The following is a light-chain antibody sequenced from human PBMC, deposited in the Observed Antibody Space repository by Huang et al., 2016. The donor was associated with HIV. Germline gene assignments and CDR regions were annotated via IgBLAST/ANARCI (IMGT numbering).Light chain of an antibody. J-gene: IGKJ2*01. CDR2: WAS. CDR1: QSVLDNSNKKNC. Sequence: DIVMTQSPDSLAVSLGELATINCKSSQSVLDNSNKKNCLAWFQQKPGQPPKLLIYWASSRESGVPDRFSGSGSRTDFTLTISSLQAEDVAVYYCHQYYNTPYTFGQGTKLEIK. CDR3: HQYYNTPYT. V-gene: IGKV4-1*01.